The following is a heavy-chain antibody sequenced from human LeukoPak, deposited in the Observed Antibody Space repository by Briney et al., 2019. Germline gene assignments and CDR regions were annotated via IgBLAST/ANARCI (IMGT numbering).Heavy chain of an antibody. Sequence: PSQTLSLTCIVSGGSISRGSYYWNWIRQPAGKGLEWMGRIYNSGSTNYNPSLKSRVTISVDTSKNQFSLKLSSVTAADTAVYYCASSGYGDSEDYWGQGTLVTVSS. CDR1: GGSISRGSYY. J-gene: IGHJ4*02. V-gene: IGHV4-61*02. CDR3: ASSGYGDSEDY. CDR2: IYNSGST. D-gene: IGHD4-17*01.